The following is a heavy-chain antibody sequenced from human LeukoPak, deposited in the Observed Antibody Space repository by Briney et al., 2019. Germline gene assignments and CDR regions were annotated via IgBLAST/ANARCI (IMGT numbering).Heavy chain of an antibody. V-gene: IGHV4-59*08. CDR3: ARHDYAVTTLNFAY. J-gene: IGHJ4*02. Sequence: SETLSLTCTVSGASIRSNYWSWIRQPPGKGLEWIGYILYTGSSKYNPSLKSRVTISIDTSKNEFSLKLSSVTAADTAVYYCARHDYAVTTLNFAYWGQGSLVTVSS. CDR2: ILYTGSS. CDR1: GASIRSNY. D-gene: IGHD4-17*01.